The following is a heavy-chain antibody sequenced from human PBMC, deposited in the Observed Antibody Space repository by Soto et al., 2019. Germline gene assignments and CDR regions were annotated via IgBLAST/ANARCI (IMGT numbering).Heavy chain of an antibody. D-gene: IGHD1-1*01. Sequence: QVHLVQSGAEVKKLGASVKVSCKGSGYAFTTDGITWVRQAPGQGLEWMGWISAHNGNTNYAQKLQGRVTVTRDTSTSTAYMELRSLRSDDTAVYYCARGRYGDYSGQGALVTVSS. J-gene: IGHJ4*02. CDR2: ISAHNGNT. CDR3: ARGRYGDY. V-gene: IGHV1-18*01. CDR1: GYAFTTDG.